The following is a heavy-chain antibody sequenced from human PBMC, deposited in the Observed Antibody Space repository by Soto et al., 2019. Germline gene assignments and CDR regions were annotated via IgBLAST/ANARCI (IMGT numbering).Heavy chain of an antibody. D-gene: IGHD5-12*01. CDR3: ARASALKSGYDYMDYFDY. Sequence: QVQLVQSGAEVKKPGASVKVSCKASGYTFTSYYLHWVRQAPGQGLEWMGIINLSGGSTIYAQKFNDRVSMSSGRSTSRVYMELSSLTSEDTAVYYCARASALKSGYDYMDYFDYWGQGTLVTVSS. V-gene: IGHV1-46*01. CDR1: GYTFTSYY. J-gene: IGHJ4*02. CDR2: INLSGGST.